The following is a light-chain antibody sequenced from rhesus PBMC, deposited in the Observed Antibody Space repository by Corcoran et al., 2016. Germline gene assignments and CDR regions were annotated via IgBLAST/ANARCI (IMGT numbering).Light chain of an antibody. CDR3: PQHNSNPYS. CDR1: QGISNW. Sequence: DIQMTQSPSSLSASVGDRVTITCQASQGISNWLAWYQQKPGKAPKLLIYAASSLQSGVPSRFSGSGSGTEFTLTISSLQPEDFATYDWPQHNSNPYSFGQGTKVEIK. V-gene: IGKV1-33*02. J-gene: IGKJ2*01. CDR2: AAS.